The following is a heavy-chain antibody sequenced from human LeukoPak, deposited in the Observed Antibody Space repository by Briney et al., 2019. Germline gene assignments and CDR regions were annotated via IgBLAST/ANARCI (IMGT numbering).Heavy chain of an antibody. CDR2: INHSGST. D-gene: IGHD6-19*01. Sequence: PSETLSLTCAVYGGSFSDYYWTWIRQPPGKGLEWIGDINHSGSTNYNPSLKSRVTISVDTSKNQFSLKLSSVTAADTAFYYCARDRDSSGWFDYWGQGTLVTVSS. V-gene: IGHV4-34*01. CDR1: GGSFSDYY. J-gene: IGHJ4*02. CDR3: ARDRDSSGWFDY.